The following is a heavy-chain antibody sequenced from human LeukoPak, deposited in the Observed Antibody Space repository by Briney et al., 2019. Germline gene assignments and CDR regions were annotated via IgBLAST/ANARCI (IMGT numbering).Heavy chain of an antibody. CDR1: GYTYTRYG. CDR2: ISGYNGNT. J-gene: IGHJ4*02. Sequence: ASVKVSCKASGYTYTRYGICWVRQAPGQGLEWMGWISGYNGNTNYAQKLQGRVTMTTDTSTSTAYMKLRSLTSDDAAIYYCARESTLTSLDYWGQGTLVTVSS. D-gene: IGHD4-17*01. CDR3: ARESTLTSLDY. V-gene: IGHV1-18*01.